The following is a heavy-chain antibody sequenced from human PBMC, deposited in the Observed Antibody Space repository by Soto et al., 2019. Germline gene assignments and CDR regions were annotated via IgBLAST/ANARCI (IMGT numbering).Heavy chain of an antibody. CDR1: GDSYSISTYS. V-gene: IGHV4-30-2*01. Sequence: TSETLSLTCNMSGDSYSISTYSWSWIRQPPGKALQWIGFIYQSGVTSYNPSLASRVSISLDRSNNQCSLKLKSVTAADTAVYFCAGMPYTSGLRFDPWGPGTLVTVSS. J-gene: IGHJ5*02. CDR3: AGMPYTSGLRFDP. D-gene: IGHD6-19*01. CDR2: IYQSGVT.